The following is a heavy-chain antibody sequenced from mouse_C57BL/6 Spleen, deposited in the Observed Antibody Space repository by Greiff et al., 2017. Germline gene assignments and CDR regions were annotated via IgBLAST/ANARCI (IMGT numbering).Heavy chain of an antibody. CDR1: GYTFTDHI. D-gene: IGHD2-3*01. Sequence: QLQQSGAELASPGASVTLSCKASGYTFTDHIMNWVKKRPGQGLEWVGRIYPVSGETNYNQKFMGKATFSVDRSSSTVYMVLNSLTSEDPAVYYCGRSGLDGYYEFDYWGQGTTLTVSS. V-gene: IGHV1-11*01. J-gene: IGHJ2*01. CDR3: GRSGLDGYYEFDY. CDR2: IYPVSGET.